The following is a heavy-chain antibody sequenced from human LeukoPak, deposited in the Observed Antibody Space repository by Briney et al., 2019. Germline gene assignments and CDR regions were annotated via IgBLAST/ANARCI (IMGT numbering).Heavy chain of an antibody. Sequence: GGSLRLSWAAYGFTFSSYGMHWVRQSPGRGLEWVSFLSFDGSNEFYADSLKGRFTISRDNSKDTLYLQMDSLRAEDTALYYCAREEHDYVWGSYRYYYYYGIDVWGQGTTVTVSS. J-gene: IGHJ6*02. CDR3: AREEHDYVWGSYRYYYYYGIDV. CDR2: LSFDGSNE. D-gene: IGHD3-16*02. V-gene: IGHV3-30*03. CDR1: GFTFSSYG.